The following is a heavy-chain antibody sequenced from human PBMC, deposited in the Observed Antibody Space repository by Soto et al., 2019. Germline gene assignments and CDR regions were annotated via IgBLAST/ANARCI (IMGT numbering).Heavy chain of an antibody. J-gene: IGHJ6*02. CDR1: GYTFTSYD. V-gene: IGHV1-8*01. CDR2: MNPNSGNT. D-gene: IGHD6-19*01. CDR3: ARGVEQWLSIWDHPTRGMDV. Sequence: QVQLVQSGAEVKKPGASVKVSCKASGYTFTSYDINWVRQATGQGLEWMGWMNPNSGNTGYAQKFQGRVTMTRNTSISTAYMELSSLRSEETAVYYCARGVEQWLSIWDHPTRGMDVWGQGTTVTVSS.